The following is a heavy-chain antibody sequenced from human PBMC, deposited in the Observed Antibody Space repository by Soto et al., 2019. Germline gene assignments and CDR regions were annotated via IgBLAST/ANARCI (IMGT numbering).Heavy chain of an antibody. CDR3: AKVKYDSSGYYRNFDY. Sequence: SVKVSFKASGGTFSSYAISWVRQAPGQGLEWVGGIIPRFGTANYAQKFQGRVTITADESTSTAYMELSSLRSEDTAMYYCAKVKYDSSGYYRNFDYWGQGTLVTVSS. CDR1: GGTFSSYA. V-gene: IGHV1-69*13. CDR2: IIPRFGTA. J-gene: IGHJ4*02. D-gene: IGHD3-22*01.